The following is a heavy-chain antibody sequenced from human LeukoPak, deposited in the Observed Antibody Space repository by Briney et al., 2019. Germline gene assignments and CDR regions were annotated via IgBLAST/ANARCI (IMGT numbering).Heavy chain of an antibody. J-gene: IGHJ3*02. CDR1: GDSISTSNSY. V-gene: IGHV4-39*07. Sequence: SETLSLTCTVSGDSISTSNSYWGWIRQPPGKGLEWIGSIYYSGNTYYNASLKSRVTISVDTSKNQFSLKLSSVTAADTAVYYCARVKGLGFGVNAFDIWGQGTMVTVSS. CDR2: IYYSGNT. CDR3: ARVKGLGFGVNAFDI. D-gene: IGHD3-10*01.